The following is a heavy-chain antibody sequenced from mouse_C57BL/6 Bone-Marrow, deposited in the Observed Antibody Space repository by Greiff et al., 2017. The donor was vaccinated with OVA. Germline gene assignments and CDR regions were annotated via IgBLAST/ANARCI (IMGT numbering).Heavy chain of an antibody. D-gene: IGHD1-1*01. CDR3: ARSAYGSRYYAMDY. CDR2: IDPSDSYT. J-gene: IGHJ4*01. CDR1: GYTFTSYW. Sequence: VQLQQPGAELVKPGASVKLSCKASGYTFTSYWMQWVKQRPGQGLEWIGEIDPSDSYTNYNQKFKGKATLTVDTSSSTAYMQRSSLTSEDSAVYYCARSAYGSRYYAMDYWGQGTSVTVSS. V-gene: IGHV1-50*01.